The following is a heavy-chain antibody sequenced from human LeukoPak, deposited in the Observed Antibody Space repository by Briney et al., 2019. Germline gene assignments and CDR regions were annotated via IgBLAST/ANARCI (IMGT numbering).Heavy chain of an antibody. CDR3: AKGGVYYYDSSPFFDI. D-gene: IGHD3-22*01. Sequence: PGGSLRLSCAASGFTFSSYGMSWVRQAPGKGLEWGSAISGSGGSTYYADSVKGRFTIAGDNSKNTLYLQINSLRAEDTAVYYCAKGGVYYYDSSPFFDIWGQGTMVTVSS. V-gene: IGHV3-23*01. J-gene: IGHJ3*02. CDR2: ISGSGGST. CDR1: GFTFSSYG.